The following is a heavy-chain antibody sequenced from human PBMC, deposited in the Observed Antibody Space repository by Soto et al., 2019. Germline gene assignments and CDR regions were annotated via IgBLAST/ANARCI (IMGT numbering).Heavy chain of an antibody. CDR3: AREGYYSGSGSYSPPRYYGMDV. V-gene: IGHV1-18*01. D-gene: IGHD3-10*01. Sequence: QVQLVQFGAEVKKPGASVKVSCKAVCYTFINCGISWVRQAPGQGVEWMGWISDYNGNTYYEKEFQGRVTMTTDTSTRTAYMELKSLRSDDTAVYYCAREGYYSGSGSYSPPRYYGMDVWGQGTTVTVSS. CDR1: CYTFINCG. CDR2: ISDYNGNT. J-gene: IGHJ6*02.